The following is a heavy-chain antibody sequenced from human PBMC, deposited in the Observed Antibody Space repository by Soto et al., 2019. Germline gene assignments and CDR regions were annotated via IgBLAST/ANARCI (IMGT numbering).Heavy chain of an antibody. V-gene: IGHV4-59*01. CDR2: IYYSGST. CDR1: GGSISSYY. D-gene: IGHD6-6*01. Sequence: SETLSLTCTVSGGSISSYYWSWIRQPPGKGLEWIGYIYYSGSTNYNPSLKSRVTISVDTSKNQFSLKLSSVTAADTAVYYWARAIAARDSMKFGPWGQGTLVTVSS. CDR3: ARAIAARDSMKFGP. J-gene: IGHJ5*02.